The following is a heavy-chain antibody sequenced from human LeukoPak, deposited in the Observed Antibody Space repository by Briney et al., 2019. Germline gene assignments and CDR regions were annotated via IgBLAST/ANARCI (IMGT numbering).Heavy chain of an antibody. D-gene: IGHD5-18*01. Sequence: PSETLSLTCAVYGGSFSGYYWSWIRQPPGKGLEWIGEINHSGSTNYNPSLKSRVTISVDTSKNQFSLKLSSVTAADTAVYYCARARGYSYGLTFDYWGQGTLVTVSS. J-gene: IGHJ4*02. CDR2: INHSGST. V-gene: IGHV4-34*01. CDR1: GGSFSGYY. CDR3: ARARGYSYGLTFDY.